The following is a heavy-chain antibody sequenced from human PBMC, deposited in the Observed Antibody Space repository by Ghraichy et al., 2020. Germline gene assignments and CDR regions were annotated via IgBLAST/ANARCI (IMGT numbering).Heavy chain of an antibody. CDR3: ARCPSEPVVPAAMLYYYYGMDV. V-gene: IGHV3-11*06. CDR2: ISSSSSYT. D-gene: IGHD2-2*01. J-gene: IGHJ6*02. Sequence: GGSLRLSCAASGFTFSDYYMSWIRQAPGKGLEWVSYISSSSSYTNYADSVKGRFTISRDNAKNSLYLQMNSLRAEDTAVYYCARCPSEPVVPAAMLYYYYGMDVWGQGTTVTVSS. CDR1: GFTFSDYY.